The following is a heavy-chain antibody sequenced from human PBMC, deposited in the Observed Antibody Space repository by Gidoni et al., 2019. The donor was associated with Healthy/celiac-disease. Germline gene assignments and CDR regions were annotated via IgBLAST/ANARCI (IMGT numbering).Heavy chain of an antibody. J-gene: IGHJ6*02. Sequence: QVQLVESGGGVVQPGRSLRLSCAASGFTFSSYGRHWVRQAPGKGLEGVAVIWYDGSNKYYADSVKGRFTISRDNSKNTLYLQMNSLRAEDTAVYYCARDRYSSSWPYYYYGMDVWGQGTTVTVSS. CDR2: IWYDGSNK. CDR1: GFTFSSYG. CDR3: ARDRYSSSWPYYYYGMDV. V-gene: IGHV3-33*01. D-gene: IGHD6-13*01.